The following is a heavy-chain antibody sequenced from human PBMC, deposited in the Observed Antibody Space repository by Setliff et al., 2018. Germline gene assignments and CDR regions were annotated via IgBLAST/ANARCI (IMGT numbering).Heavy chain of an antibody. V-gene: IGHV4-38-2*02. CDR1: GGSISDYY. Sequence: SETLSLTCTVSGGSISDYYWVWIRQPPGRGLEWIGSIFQSGNTYYNPSLKSRVTISVDTSKNQFSLKVNSVTAADTAVYYCATLLANYGSGMDVWGQGTTVTVSS. J-gene: IGHJ6*02. CDR3: ATLLANYGSGMDV. D-gene: IGHD3-10*01. CDR2: IFQSGNT.